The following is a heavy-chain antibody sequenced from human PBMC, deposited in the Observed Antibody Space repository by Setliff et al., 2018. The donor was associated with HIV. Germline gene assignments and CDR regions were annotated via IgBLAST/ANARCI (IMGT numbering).Heavy chain of an antibody. CDR2: ISYDGSNK. J-gene: IGHJ4*02. D-gene: IGHD2-2*01. V-gene: IGHV3-30*04. Sequence: GGSLRLSCAASGFTFSTYAMHWVRQAPGKGLEWVAVISYDGSNKYYADSVKGRFTISRDNSKNTLYLQMNSLRAEDTAVYYCARGPHCSSTSCFGGFDYWGQGTLVTVSS. CDR3: ARGPHCSSTSCFGGFDY. CDR1: GFTFSTYA.